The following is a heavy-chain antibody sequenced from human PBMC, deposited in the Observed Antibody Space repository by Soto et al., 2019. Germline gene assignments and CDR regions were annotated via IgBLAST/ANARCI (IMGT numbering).Heavy chain of an antibody. V-gene: IGHV3-23*01. CDR1: GFPFRTDT. Sequence: PGGSLRLSCAASGFPFRTDTMSWVRQAPGKGLEWVSAVSRDGSNTFYAASVKGRFTISRDNSQNMLFLQMNDLREEDTALYYCAKGGWLDSWGQGALVTVSS. CDR3: AKGGWLDS. J-gene: IGHJ4*02. D-gene: IGHD2-15*01. CDR2: VSRDGSNT.